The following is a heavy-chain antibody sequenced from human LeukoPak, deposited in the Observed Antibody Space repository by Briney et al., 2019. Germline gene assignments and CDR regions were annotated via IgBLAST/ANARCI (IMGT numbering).Heavy chain of an antibody. D-gene: IGHD4-11*01. CDR1: GDSIFSNIAA. CDR3: ARGRSGFTVSLFEY. CDR2: TYYRSKWYY. V-gene: IGHV6-1*01. Sequence: SQTLSLTCVISGDSIFSNIAAWNWIRHSPSRGLECLGRTYYRSKWYYDYAISVKGRMTINSDTSKNQSSLQLSSVTPEDTAVYYCARGRSGFTVSLFEYWGQGTHVTVSS. J-gene: IGHJ4*02.